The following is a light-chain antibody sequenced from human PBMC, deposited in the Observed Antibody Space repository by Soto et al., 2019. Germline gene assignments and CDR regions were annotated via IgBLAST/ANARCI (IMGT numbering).Light chain of an antibody. Sequence: QSVVTQPPSASGTPGQRVTISCSGSSSNIGSDTVNWYQQVPGTAPKLLIYSNNQRPSGVPDRFSGSKSGTSASLAIRGLQSEDEADYYCGTRDNSLSALYVFGPGTKVTVL. CDR2: SNN. J-gene: IGLJ1*01. V-gene: IGLV1-44*01. CDR3: GTRDNSLSALYV. CDR1: SSNIGSDT.